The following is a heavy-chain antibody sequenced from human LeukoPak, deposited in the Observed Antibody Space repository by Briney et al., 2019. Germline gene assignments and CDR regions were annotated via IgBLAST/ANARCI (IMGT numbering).Heavy chain of an antibody. V-gene: IGHV1-2*02. D-gene: IGHD2-8*01. CDR2: INPNSGGT. CDR3: AREDPNYPAFDP. Sequence: ASVKVSCKASGFTFTGYYMHWVRQAPGQGLEWMGWINPNSGGTNYAQKFQGRVTMTRDTSVSTAYMELRRLRSDDTAVYYCAREDPNYPAFDPWGQGTLVTVSS. J-gene: IGHJ5*02. CDR1: GFTFTGYY.